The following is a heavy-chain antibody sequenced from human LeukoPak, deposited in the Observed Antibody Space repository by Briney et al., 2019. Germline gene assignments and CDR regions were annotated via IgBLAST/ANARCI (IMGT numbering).Heavy chain of an antibody. D-gene: IGHD3-9*01. Sequence: RGSLRLSCAAPGFTFSDSYMSWIRQAPGKGGEWISYITSSSSDTNYADSVKGRITISRDNAKKSLYLQMNRLRSEDTAVYYCARDSDILTGYFRGGFDYWGQGTLVTVSS. J-gene: IGHJ4*02. CDR3: ARDSDILTGYFRGGFDY. CDR2: ITSSSSDT. CDR1: GFTFSDSY. V-gene: IGHV3-11*05.